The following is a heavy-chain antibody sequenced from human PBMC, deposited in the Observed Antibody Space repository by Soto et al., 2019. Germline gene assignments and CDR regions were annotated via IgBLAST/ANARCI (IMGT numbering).Heavy chain of an antibody. Sequence: SVKVSCKGSCPALPASGVRWVRQTRGQRLEWMGWILVGSGDTNYSEKFQDRVTFSRDRSTSTVYMEMSGLRSEDTAIYYCAAYSSGFYRAFDYWGQGALVTVYS. D-gene: IGHD3-22*01. CDR2: ILVGSGDT. CDR3: AAYSSGFYRAFDY. J-gene: IGHJ4*02. CDR1: CPALPASG. V-gene: IGHV1-58*01.